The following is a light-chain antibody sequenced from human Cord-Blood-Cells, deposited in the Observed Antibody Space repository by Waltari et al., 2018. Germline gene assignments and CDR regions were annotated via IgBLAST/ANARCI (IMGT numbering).Light chain of an antibody. V-gene: IGKV1-39*01. CDR3: QQSYSTRFT. J-gene: IGKJ3*01. CDR2: AAS. CDR1: QSISSY. Sequence: DIQMTQSPSSLSASVGDRVTITYRASQSISSYLNWYQQKPGKAPKLLIYAASSLQSGVPSRFSGSGSGTDFTLTISSLQPEDFATYYCQQSYSTRFTFGPRTKVDIK.